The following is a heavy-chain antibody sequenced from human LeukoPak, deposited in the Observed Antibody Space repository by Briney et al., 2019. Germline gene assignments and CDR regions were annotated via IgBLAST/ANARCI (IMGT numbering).Heavy chain of an antibody. Sequence: SSVKVSCKASGYTLTAYYIYWVRQAPGQGLEWMGRINPNSGGTDYAQNFQGRVTMTRDTSISTAYMELSRLRSDDTAVYYCARGYCSGGTCYLVENWLDPWGQGTLVTVSS. V-gene: IGHV1-2*06. CDR2: INPNSGGT. CDR1: GYTLTAYY. CDR3: ARGYCSGGTCYLVENWLDP. J-gene: IGHJ5*02. D-gene: IGHD2-15*01.